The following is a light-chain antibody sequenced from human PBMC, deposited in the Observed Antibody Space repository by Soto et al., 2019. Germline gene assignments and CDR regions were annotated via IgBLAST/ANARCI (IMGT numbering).Light chain of an antibody. CDR3: SSYTASSTVV. CDR1: SSDVGGYNY. Sequence: QSALTQPASVSGSPGQSIAISCTGTSSDVGGYNYVSWYQQHPGKAPKLMIYDVSVRPSGVSDRFSGSKSDNTASLTITGFQAEDEAHYYCSSYTASSTVVFGGGTKLTVL. J-gene: IGLJ2*01. CDR2: DVS. V-gene: IGLV2-14*01.